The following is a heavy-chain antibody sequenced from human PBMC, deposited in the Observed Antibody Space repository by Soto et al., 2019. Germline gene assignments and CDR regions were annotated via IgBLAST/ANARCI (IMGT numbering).Heavy chain of an antibody. D-gene: IGHD3-10*01. V-gene: IGHV3-23*01. Sequence: GGSLRLSCVASGFAFGSYPMAWVRHTPGKGLQWISTISGSGGMTDYEDSVRGRFTVSIDHSKDTVHLQMTSLRADDTAVYYCAKDRTMARGIRAFDIWGQGTTVTVSS. CDR2: ISGSGGMT. CDR1: GFAFGSYP. CDR3: AKDRTMARGIRAFDI. J-gene: IGHJ3*02.